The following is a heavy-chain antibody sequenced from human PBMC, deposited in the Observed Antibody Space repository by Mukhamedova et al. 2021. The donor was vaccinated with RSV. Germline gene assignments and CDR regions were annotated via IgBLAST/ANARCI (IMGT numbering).Heavy chain of an antibody. Sequence: GLLYIGNIHYTCDTYYNLSLNSRVAISVDTSKNQFSLPLASVTAPDTAVYYCARDWAAARIFDNWCQGTLLTVSS. CDR3: ARDWAAARIFDN. CDR2: IHYTCDT. D-gene: IGHD6-13*01. V-gene: IGHV4-39*07. J-gene: IGHJ4*02.